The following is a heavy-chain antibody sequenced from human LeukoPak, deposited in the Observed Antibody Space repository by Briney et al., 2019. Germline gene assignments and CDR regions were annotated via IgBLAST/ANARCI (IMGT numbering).Heavy chain of an antibody. CDR3: ARGLRQGNWFDP. CDR1: GGSISSGDYY. V-gene: IGHV4-30-4*08. D-gene: IGHD5-12*01. J-gene: IGHJ5*02. Sequence: SETLSLTCTVSGGSISSGDYYWSWIRQPPGKGLEWIGYIYYSGSTYYNPSLKSRVTISVDTSKNQFSLKLSSVTAADTAVYYCARGLRQGNWFDPWGQGTLVTVSS. CDR2: IYYSGST.